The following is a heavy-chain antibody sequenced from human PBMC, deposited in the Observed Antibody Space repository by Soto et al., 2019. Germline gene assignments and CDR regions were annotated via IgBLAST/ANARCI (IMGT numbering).Heavy chain of an antibody. Sequence: QVQLQESGPGLVKPSGTLSLTCAVSGVSISSHDWWTWVRQPPGKGLEWIGESHQSGSTNYNSSLESRVTTEVDTSKNQFSLKLRSVTVADTAVCYCATRDNSRFYWGQGTLVTVSS. CDR2: SHQSGST. D-gene: IGHD6-13*01. CDR3: ATRDNSRFY. J-gene: IGHJ4*02. CDR1: GVSISSHDW. V-gene: IGHV4-4*02.